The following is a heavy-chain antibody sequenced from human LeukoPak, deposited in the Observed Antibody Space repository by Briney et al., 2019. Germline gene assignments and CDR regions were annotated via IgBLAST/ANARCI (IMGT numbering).Heavy chain of an antibody. D-gene: IGHD3-22*01. J-gene: IGHJ4*02. V-gene: IGHV1-18*01. CDR1: GYTFTSYG. CDR3: ARDEPLYDSSGYYLRGDY. CDR2: ISAYNGNT. Sequence: ASVKVSCKASGYTFTSYGISWVRQAPGEGLEWLGWISAYNGNTNYAQKLQGRVTMTTDTSTSTAYMELRSLRSGDTAVYYCARDEPLYDSSGYYLRGDYWGQGTLVTVSS.